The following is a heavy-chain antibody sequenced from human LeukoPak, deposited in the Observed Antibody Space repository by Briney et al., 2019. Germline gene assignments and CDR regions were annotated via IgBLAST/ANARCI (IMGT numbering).Heavy chain of an antibody. J-gene: IGHJ4*02. D-gene: IGHD1-1*01. CDR3: ARGQEFDDGVFDS. CDR1: GFSFSSFA. V-gene: IGHV3-23*01. Sequence: PGGSLRLSCAASGFSFSSFAMTWVRQAPGKGLEWVSTIRSNGATAYNADSVKGRFTISRDNSKNTVYLQMNSLRVEDTAIYYCARGQEFDDGVFDSWGQGTVVTVSS. CDR2: IRSNGATA.